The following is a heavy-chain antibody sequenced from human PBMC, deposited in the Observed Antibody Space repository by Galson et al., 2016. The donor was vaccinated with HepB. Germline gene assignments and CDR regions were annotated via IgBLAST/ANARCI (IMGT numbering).Heavy chain of an antibody. D-gene: IGHD3-10*01. CDR1: GFTFSSYS. Sequence: SLRLSCAVSGFTFSSYSMNWVRQAPGRGLLWVSYISSSGSTIYYAHSVEGRFTISRDNAKNSLYLQMNSLRDEDTAVYYCARGRGLITPAEYFHHWGQGTLVSVSS. CDR3: ARGRGLITPAEYFHH. CDR2: ISSSGSTI. V-gene: IGHV3-48*02. J-gene: IGHJ1*01.